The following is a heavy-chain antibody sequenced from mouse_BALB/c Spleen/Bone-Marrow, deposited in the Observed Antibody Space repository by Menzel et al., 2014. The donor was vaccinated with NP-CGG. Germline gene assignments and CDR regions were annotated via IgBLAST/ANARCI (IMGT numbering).Heavy chain of an antibody. D-gene: IGHD2-3*01. CDR2: IYPGDGDT. CDR3: ARSDGYCDMDY. CDR1: GYAFSSSW. J-gene: IGHJ4*01. V-gene: IGHV1-82*01. Sequence: VQLQQSGPELVKPGASVKISCKASGYAFSSSWMNWVKQRPGQGLEWIGRIYPGDGDTKYNGKFKGKATLTADKSSSTAYMQLSSLTSVDPAVYFCARSDGYCDMDYWGQGTSVTVSS.